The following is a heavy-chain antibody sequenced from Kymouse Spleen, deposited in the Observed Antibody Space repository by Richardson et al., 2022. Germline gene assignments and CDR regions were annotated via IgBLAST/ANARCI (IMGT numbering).Heavy chain of an antibody. Sequence: EVQLVESGGGLVQPGGSLRLSCAASGFTFSSYSMNWVRQAPGKGLEWVSYISSSSSTIYYADSVKGRFTISRDNAKNSLYLQMNSLRDEDTAVYYCARDRGLWFGERDYGMDVWGQGTTVTVSS. CDR2: ISSSSSTI. J-gene: IGHJ6*02. CDR3: ARDRGLWFGERDYGMDV. CDR1: GFTFSSYS. V-gene: IGHV3-48*02. D-gene: IGHD3-10*01.